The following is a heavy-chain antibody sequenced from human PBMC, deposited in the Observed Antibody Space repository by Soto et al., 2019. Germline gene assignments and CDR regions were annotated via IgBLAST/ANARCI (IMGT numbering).Heavy chain of an antibody. CDR1: GDSIGTYN. D-gene: IGHD6-19*01. J-gene: IGHJ4*02. V-gene: IGHV4-59*08. CDR3: AIAVAGREPYFDY. Sequence: SETLSLTCTVSGDSIGTYNWGWIRQPPGKRLEWIGYIYSNGGTSYNPALKSRVTISADTSTKQFSLRLGSVTAADTAVYYCAIAVAGREPYFDYWGQGTLVTVSS. CDR2: IYSNGGT.